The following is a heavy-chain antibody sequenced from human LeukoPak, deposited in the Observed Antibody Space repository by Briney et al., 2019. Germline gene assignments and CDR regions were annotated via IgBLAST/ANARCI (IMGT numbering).Heavy chain of an antibody. J-gene: IGHJ4*02. CDR1: EGTFSSYA. Sequence: SVKVSCKASEGTFSSYAISWVRQAPGQGLEWMGGIIPIFGTANYAQKFQGRVTITADESTSTAYMELSSLRSEDTAVYYCAGSYYYGSGSYYTVYWGQGTLVTVSS. CDR2: IIPIFGTA. CDR3: AGSYYYGSGSYYTVY. D-gene: IGHD3-10*01. V-gene: IGHV1-69*13.